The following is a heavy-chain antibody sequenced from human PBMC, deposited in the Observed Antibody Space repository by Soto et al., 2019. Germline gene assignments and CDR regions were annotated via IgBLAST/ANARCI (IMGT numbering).Heavy chain of an antibody. CDR3: SQILGAAGLGF. CDR2: IGSNGGST. Sequence: EVQLLESGGGLVQSGGSLRLSCAASGFTFSNYGMSWVRQAPGKGLEWVSAIGSNGGSTYYADSVKGRFTISRDNYMNNLYLHINSLRAEDTDLYYCSQILGAAGLGFWCQGTLVTVSS. J-gene: IGHJ4*02. CDR1: GFTFSNYG. D-gene: IGHD6-25*01. V-gene: IGHV3-23*01.